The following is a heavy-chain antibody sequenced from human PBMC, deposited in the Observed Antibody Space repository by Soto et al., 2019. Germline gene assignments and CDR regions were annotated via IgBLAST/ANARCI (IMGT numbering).Heavy chain of an antibody. CDR1: GYTFTSYG. V-gene: IGHV1-18*01. Sequence: ASVKVFCKASGYTFTSYGISWVRQAPGQGLEWMGWISAYNGNTNYAQKLQGRVTMTTDTSTSTAYMELRSLRSDDTAVYYCARAGHYYDSSGHYGMDVWGQGTTVTVSS. D-gene: IGHD3-22*01. CDR3: ARAGHYYDSSGHYGMDV. J-gene: IGHJ6*02. CDR2: ISAYNGNT.